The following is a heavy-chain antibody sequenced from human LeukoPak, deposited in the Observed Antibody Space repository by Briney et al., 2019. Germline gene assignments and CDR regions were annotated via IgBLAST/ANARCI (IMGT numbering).Heavy chain of an antibody. CDR1: GGSISSSSYY. J-gene: IGHJ4*02. D-gene: IGHD2-2*02. CDR3: ARLIVVPAAISDPFDY. V-gene: IGHV4-39*01. CDR2: IYYSGST. Sequence: PSETLSRTCTVSGGSISSSSYYWGWIRQPPGKGREWIGSIYYSGSTYYNPSLKSRVTISVDTSKNQFSLKLSSVTAADTAVYYCARLIVVPAAISDPFDYWGQGTLVTVSS.